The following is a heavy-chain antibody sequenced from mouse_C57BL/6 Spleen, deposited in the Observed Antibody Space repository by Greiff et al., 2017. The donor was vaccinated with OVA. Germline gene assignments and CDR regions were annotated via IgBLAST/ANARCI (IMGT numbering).Heavy chain of an antibody. CDR1: GYTFTDYY. D-gene: IGHD1-1*01. CDR3: DRDGSSCFDY. J-gene: IGHJ2*01. CDR2: INPDNGGT. Sequence: EVQLQQSGAELVKPGASVKISCKASGYTFTDYYMNWVKQSHGKSLEWIGDINPDNGGTSYNQKFKGKATLTVDKSYNTAYLQLRSLTSEDSAVYCCDRDGSSCFDYWGQGTTLTVSS. V-gene: IGHV1-26*01.